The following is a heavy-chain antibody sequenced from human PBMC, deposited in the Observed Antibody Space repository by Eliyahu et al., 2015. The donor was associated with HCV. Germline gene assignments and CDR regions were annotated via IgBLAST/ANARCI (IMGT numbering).Heavy chain of an antibody. V-gene: IGHV4-39*07. CDR3: ARVSRAASSSWYSINSDYYYYYGMDV. J-gene: IGHJ6*02. CDR2: IYHSGST. D-gene: IGHD6-13*01. Sequence: HLQLQESGPGLVKPSETLSLTCTVSGGSISSSSNYWGWXRQPPGKGLEWIGTIYHSGSTYYNPSLKSRVIISVDTSKNQFSLNLSSVTAADTAVYYCARVSRAASSSWYSINSDYYYYYGMDVWGQGTTVTVSS. CDR1: GGSISSSSNY.